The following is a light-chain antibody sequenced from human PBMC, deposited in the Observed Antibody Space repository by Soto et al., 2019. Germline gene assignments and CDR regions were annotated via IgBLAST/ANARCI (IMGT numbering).Light chain of an antibody. Sequence: QSALTQPASVSGSPGQSITISCTGTSSDVGGYNYVSWYQQRPGKAPKLMIYDVTNRPSGVSNRFSGSKSGNTASLTISGLQAEDEADYYCNSYTSSTTVVFGGGTQLTVL. V-gene: IGLV2-14*01. J-gene: IGLJ2*01. CDR2: DVT. CDR1: SSDVGGYNY. CDR3: NSYTSSTTVV.